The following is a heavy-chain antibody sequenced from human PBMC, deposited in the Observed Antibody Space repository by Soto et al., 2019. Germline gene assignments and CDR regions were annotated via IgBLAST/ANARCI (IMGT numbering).Heavy chain of an antibody. J-gene: IGHJ6*02. CDR2: IWYDGSNK. CDR1: GFTFSSYG. Sequence: GGSLRLSCAASGFTFSSYGMHWVRQAPGKGLEWVAVIWYDGSNKYYADSVKGRFTISKDNSKNTVHLQMNSLRAEDTAVYYGARASLHYYYGVDVWGQGTKVTVSS. V-gene: IGHV3-33*01. CDR3: ARASLHYYYGVDV.